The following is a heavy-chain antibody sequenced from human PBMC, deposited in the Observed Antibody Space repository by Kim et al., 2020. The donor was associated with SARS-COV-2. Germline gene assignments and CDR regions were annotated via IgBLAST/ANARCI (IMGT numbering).Heavy chain of an antibody. CDR2: IIPIFGTA. D-gene: IGHD1-26*01. CDR3: ARPYSGGYYYYGMDV. V-gene: IGHV1-69*13. CDR1: GGTFSSYA. J-gene: IGHJ6*02. Sequence: SVKVSCKASGGTFSSYAISWVRQAPGQGLEWMGGIIPIFGTANYAQKFQGRVTITADESTSTAYMELSSLRSEDTAVYYCARPYSGGYYYYGMDVWGQGTTVTVSS.